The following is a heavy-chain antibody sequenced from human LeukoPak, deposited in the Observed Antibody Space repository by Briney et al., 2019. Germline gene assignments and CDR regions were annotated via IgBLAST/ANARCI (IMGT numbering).Heavy chain of an antibody. J-gene: IGHJ4*02. D-gene: IGHD4-17*01. V-gene: IGHV3-9*01. CDR3: AAYGDYVGDY. CDR2: ISWNSGSI. CDR1: GFTVSSNY. Sequence: GGSLRLSCAASGFTVSSNYMSWVRQAPGKGLEWVSGISWNSGSIGYADSVKGRFTISRDNAKNSLYLQMNSLRAEDTALYYCAAYGDYVGDYWGQGTLVTVSS.